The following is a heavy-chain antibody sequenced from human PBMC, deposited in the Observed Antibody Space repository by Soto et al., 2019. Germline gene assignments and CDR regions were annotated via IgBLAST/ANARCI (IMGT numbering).Heavy chain of an antibody. J-gene: IGHJ4*02. Sequence: VGSLRLSCAASGFTFSSYAVSWVRQAPGKGPEWISSISGSGSTIYYADSVKGRFTISRDNSKNTLYLQMSSLRAEDTAVYYCAKVLYYYDSSGYYYFDYWGQGTLVTVSS. CDR1: GFTFSSYA. D-gene: IGHD3-22*01. CDR2: ISGSGSTI. CDR3: AKVLYYYDSSGYYYFDY. V-gene: IGHV3-23*01.